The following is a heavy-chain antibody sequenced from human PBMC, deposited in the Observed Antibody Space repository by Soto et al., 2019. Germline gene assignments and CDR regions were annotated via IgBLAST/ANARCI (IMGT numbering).Heavy chain of an antibody. CDR3: ARDPFYDILTGYNAYYYYGMDV. D-gene: IGHD3-9*01. CDR2: ISAYNGNT. J-gene: IGHJ6*02. CDR1: GYTFTSYG. V-gene: IGHV1-18*01. Sequence: ASVKVSCKASGYTFTSYGISWVRQAPGQGLEWMGWISAYNGNTNYAQKLQGRVTMTTDTSTSTAYMELRSLRSDDTAVYYCARDPFYDILTGYNAYYYYGMDVWGQGTTVTLS.